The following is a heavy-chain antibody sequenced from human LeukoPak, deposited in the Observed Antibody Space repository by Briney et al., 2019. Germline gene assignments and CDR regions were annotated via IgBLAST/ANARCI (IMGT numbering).Heavy chain of an antibody. CDR1: GGSISSSSYY. V-gene: IGHV4-39*01. Sequence: SETLSLTCTVSGGSISSSSYYWGWIRQPPGKGLEWIGSIYYSGSTYYNPSLKSRVTISVDTSKNQFSLKLSSVTAADTAVYYCARQYYDSITYWFDYWGQGTLVTVSS. CDR3: ARQYYDSITYWFDY. CDR2: IYYSGST. D-gene: IGHD3-22*01. J-gene: IGHJ4*02.